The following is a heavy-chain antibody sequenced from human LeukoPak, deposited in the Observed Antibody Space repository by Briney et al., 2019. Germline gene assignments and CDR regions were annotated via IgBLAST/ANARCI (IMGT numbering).Heavy chain of an antibody. CDR1: GFTFSTYS. J-gene: IGHJ4*02. CDR2: FSASAGGT. Sequence: GGSLRLSCAASGFTFSTYSMAWVRQAPGKGLEWVSAFSASAGGTHYADSVKGRFTISRDNSKNTLYLQMDSLRSEDTAVYYCAKGGQTFDYWGQGTLVTVSS. CDR3: AKGGQTFDY. V-gene: IGHV3-23*01. D-gene: IGHD3/OR15-3a*01.